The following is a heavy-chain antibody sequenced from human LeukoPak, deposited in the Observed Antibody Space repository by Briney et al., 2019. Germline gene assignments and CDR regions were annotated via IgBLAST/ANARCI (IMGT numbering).Heavy chain of an antibody. CDR2: IIPIFGTA. CDR1: GGTFSSYA. Sequence: ASVKVSCKASGGTFSSYAISWVRQAPGQGLEWMGGIIPIFGTANYAQKFQGRVTITADESTSTAYMELSSLRSEDTAVYYCARGDQGYCSSTSCYFDYWGRGTLVTVSS. D-gene: IGHD2-2*01. CDR3: ARGDQGYCSSTSCYFDY. V-gene: IGHV1-69*01. J-gene: IGHJ4*02.